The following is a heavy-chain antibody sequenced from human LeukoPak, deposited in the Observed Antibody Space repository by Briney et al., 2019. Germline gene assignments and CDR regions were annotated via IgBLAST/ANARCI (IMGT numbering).Heavy chain of an antibody. J-gene: IGHJ4*02. D-gene: IGHD3-22*01. V-gene: IGHV3-30*18. CDR1: GFTFSSYG. CDR3: AKSVSVTYYYDSSGYYPDY. CDR2: ISYDGSNK. Sequence: GGSLRLSCAASGFTFSSYGMHWVRQAPGKGLAWVAVISYDGSNKYYADSVKGRFTISRDNSKNTLYLQMNSLRAEDTAVYYCAKSVSVTYYYDSSGYYPDYWGQGTLVTVSS.